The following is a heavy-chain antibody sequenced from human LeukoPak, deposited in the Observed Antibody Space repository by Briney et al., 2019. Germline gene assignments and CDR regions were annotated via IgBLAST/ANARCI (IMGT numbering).Heavy chain of an antibody. CDR3: ARGAGWYVY. J-gene: IGHJ4*02. V-gene: IGHV4-39*01. Sequence: SETLSLTCTVSGDSISSSSYYWGWIRQPPGKGLEWIGSIYYSGNTYYNPSLKSRVTISVDTSKNQFSLKLSSVTAADTAVYYCARGAGWYVYWGQGTLVTVSS. D-gene: IGHD6-19*01. CDR1: GDSISSSSYY. CDR2: IYYSGNT.